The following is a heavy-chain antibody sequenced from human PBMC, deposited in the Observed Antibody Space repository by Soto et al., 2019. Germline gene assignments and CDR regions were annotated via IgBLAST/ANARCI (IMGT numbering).Heavy chain of an antibody. D-gene: IGHD2-15*01. J-gene: IGHJ4*02. CDR2: ISSSSSTI. CDR1: GFTFSSYS. V-gene: IGHV3-48*01. CDR3: ARGPHCSGGSCYPTPCYDY. Sequence: PGGSLRLSCAASGFTFSSYSMNWVCQAPGKGLEWVSYISSSSSTIYYADSVKGRFTISRDNAKNSLYLQMNSLRAEDTAVYYCARGPHCSGGSCYPTPCYDYWGQGTLVTVSS.